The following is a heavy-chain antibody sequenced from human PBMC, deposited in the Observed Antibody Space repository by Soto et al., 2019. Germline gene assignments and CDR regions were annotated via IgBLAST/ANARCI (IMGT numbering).Heavy chain of an antibody. CDR1: GFAFSGYA. CDR2: IWDDGSNK. CDR3: ARDRTVRYCDY. Sequence: QVQLVESGGGVVQPGRSLRLSCAASGFAFSGYAMHWVRQAPGRGLEWVSVIWDDGSNKYYADSVKGRFTISRDNSYNTLYLQMDSLRADDTALYYCARDRTVRYCDYWGQGTLVAVSS. V-gene: IGHV3-33*01. J-gene: IGHJ4*02. D-gene: IGHD3-10*01.